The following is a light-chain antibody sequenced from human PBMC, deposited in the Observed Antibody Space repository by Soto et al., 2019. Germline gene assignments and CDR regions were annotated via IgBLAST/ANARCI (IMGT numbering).Light chain of an antibody. CDR1: QSVSGN. CDR3: QQHNNWPPIR. V-gene: IGKV3-15*01. J-gene: IGKJ5*01. CDR2: GAS. Sequence: EIVMTQSPATLSVSPGERATLSCRAGQSVSGNLAWYQQKPGQAPRLLIYGASTRATGIPARFSGSGSGTEFTLTISSLQSEDFAVYYCQQHNNWPPIRFGQGTRLEIK.